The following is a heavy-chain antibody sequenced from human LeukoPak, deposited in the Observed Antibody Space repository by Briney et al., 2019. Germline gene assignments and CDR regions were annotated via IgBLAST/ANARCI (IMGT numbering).Heavy chain of an antibody. CDR3: AKELSATPRAAVQTGDAFDV. J-gene: IGHJ3*01. CDR1: GFTFSTYP. D-gene: IGHD7-27*01. CDR2: ISSSSSTI. V-gene: IGHV3-48*01. Sequence: PGGSLRLSCSASGFTFSTYPMNWVRQAPGKGLEWVSYISSSSSTIYYADSVKGRFTISRDNAKNSLYLQMNSLRPEDTAGYYCAKELSATPRAAVQTGDAFDVWGQGTMVTVSS.